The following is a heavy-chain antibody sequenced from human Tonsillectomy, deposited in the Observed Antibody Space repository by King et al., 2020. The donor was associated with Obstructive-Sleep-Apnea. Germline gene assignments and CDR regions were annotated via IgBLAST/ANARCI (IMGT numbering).Heavy chain of an antibody. J-gene: IGHJ5*02. V-gene: IGHV4-59*01. CDR1: GGSLSSYY. Sequence: QLQESGPGLVKPSETLSLTCTVSGGSLSSYYWSWIRQPPGKGLEWIGYIYYSGSTNYNPSLKSRVTISVDTSKNQFSLKLSSLTAADTAVYYCARMGSLLSGEDWFDPWGQGTLVTVSS. D-gene: IGHD3-10*01. CDR3: ARMGSLLSGEDWFDP. CDR2: IYYSGST.